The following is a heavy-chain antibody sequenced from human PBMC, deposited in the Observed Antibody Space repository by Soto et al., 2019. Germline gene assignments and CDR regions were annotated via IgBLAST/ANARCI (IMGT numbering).Heavy chain of an antibody. V-gene: IGHV4-31*03. CDR2: IYYTGRT. CDR3: ARDGTSSTNWFDP. CDR1: GASLHIGGYY. D-gene: IGHD2-2*01. Sequence: QVQLQESGPRLVKPSQTLSLTCTVSGASLHIGGYYWAWIRQHPGKGLEWIGYIYYTGRTYYNPSLESRVSMSVDRSRNQFSLNLSSVTVEDTAVYFCARDGTSSTNWFDPWGQGTLVTVSS. J-gene: IGHJ5*02.